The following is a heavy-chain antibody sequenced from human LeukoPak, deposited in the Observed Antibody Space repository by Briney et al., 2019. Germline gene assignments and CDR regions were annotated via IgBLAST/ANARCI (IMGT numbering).Heavy chain of an antibody. CDR3: ARGHGCSSTSCYRWFDP. D-gene: IGHD2-2*02. J-gene: IGHJ5*02. CDR2: IDYGGST. Sequence: SETLSLTCTVSGGSISRGDYYWSWIRQPPGKGLEWIGYIDYGGSTYYNPSPKSAVPTSVDTSKNQFTLKLSSVTAADTAVYYCARGHGCSSTSCYRWFDPWGQGTLVTVSS. V-gene: IGHV4-30-4*08. CDR1: GGSISRGDYY.